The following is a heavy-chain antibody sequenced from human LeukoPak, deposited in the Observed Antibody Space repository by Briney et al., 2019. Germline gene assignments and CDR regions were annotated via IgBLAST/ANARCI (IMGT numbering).Heavy chain of an antibody. CDR3: ARWAYSQYYGSGSFDY. J-gene: IGHJ4*02. CDR2: INHSGST. D-gene: IGHD3-10*01. CDR1: GGSFSGYY. Sequence: SETLSFTCAVYGGSFSGYYWSWIRQPPGKGLEWIGEINHSGSTNYNPSLKSRVTISVDTSKNQFSLKLSSVTAADTAVYYCARWAYSQYYGSGSFDYWGQGTLVTVSS. V-gene: IGHV4-34*01.